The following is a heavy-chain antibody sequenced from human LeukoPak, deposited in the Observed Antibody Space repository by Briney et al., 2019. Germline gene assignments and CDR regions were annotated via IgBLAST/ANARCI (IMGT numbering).Heavy chain of an antibody. CDR3: ARTIVGTNAFDI. CDR1: GFTFSSYG. D-gene: IGHD1-26*01. Sequence: GGSLRLSCAASGFTFSSYGMHWVRQAPGKGLEWVAVISYDGSNKYYADSVKGRFTISRDNSKNTLYLQMNSLRVEDTAVYYCARTIVGTNAFDIWGQGTMVTVSS. V-gene: IGHV3-30*03. J-gene: IGHJ3*02. CDR2: ISYDGSNK.